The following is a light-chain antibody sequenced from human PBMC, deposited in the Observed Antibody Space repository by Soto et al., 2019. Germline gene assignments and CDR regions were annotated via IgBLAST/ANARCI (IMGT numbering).Light chain of an antibody. CDR2: EVS. Sequence: QSPLTQPPSASGSPGQSVTISCTGTSSDVGGYNYVSWYQQHPGKAPKLMIYEVSKRPSGVPDRFSGSKSGTTASLTASGLQAEDEADYSCSSYAGRNNFVVFGGGTKLTAL. V-gene: IGLV2-8*01. CDR3: SSYAGRNNFVV. CDR1: SSDVGGYNY. J-gene: IGLJ2*01.